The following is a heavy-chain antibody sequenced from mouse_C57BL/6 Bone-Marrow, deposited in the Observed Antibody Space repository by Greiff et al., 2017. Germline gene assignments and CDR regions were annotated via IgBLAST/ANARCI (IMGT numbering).Heavy chain of an antibody. CDR3: ARQTAQATGAY. Sequence: LQESGAELARPGASVKLSCKASGYTFTSYGISWVKQRTGQGLEWIGEIYPRSGSTNYNEKFKGKATLTADKSSSPAYMELRRLTSEASAVYCCARQTAQATGAYWGQGTLVTVSA. J-gene: IGHJ3*01. CDR1: GYTFTSYG. V-gene: IGHV1-81*01. D-gene: IGHD3-2*02. CDR2: IYPRSGST.